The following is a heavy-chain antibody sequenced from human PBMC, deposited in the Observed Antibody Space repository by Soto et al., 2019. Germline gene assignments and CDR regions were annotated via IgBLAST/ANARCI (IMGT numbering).Heavy chain of an antibody. CDR1: GFTFSSYA. D-gene: IGHD2-21*02. V-gene: IGHV3-30-3*01. CDR3: ARDSYPPPTAYYFDY. CDR2: ISYDGSNK. Sequence: QVQLVESGGGVVQPGRSLRLSCAASGFTFSSYAMHWVRQAPGKGLEWVAVISYDGSNKYYPDSVKGRFTISRDNSKNTLYLQMNSLRAEDTAVYYCARDSYPPPTAYYFDYWGQGTLVTVSS. J-gene: IGHJ4*02.